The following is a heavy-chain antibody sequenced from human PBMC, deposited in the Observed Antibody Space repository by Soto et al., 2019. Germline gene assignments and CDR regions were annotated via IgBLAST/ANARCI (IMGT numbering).Heavy chain of an antibody. CDR1: GYTFIRYG. CDR2: ISPYNDYT. V-gene: IGHV1-18*01. CDR3: ARGGYYDNSWGKLSHYGLDV. J-gene: IGHJ6*01. Sequence: QVQLAQSAKEVKKPGASVRVSCKAAGYTFIRYGIAWVRQAPGQGLEWMGWISPYNDYTVYAQKFQGRVSLTADTSTTTVYMNLRGLKSDDTAVFYCARGGYYDNSWGKLSHYGLDVW. D-gene: IGHD3-16*01.